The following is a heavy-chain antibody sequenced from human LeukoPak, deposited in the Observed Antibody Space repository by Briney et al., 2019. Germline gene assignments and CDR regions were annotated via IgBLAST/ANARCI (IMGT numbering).Heavy chain of an antibody. CDR3: AIASYRPCAVDAFDI. V-gene: IGHV1-46*01. J-gene: IGHJ3*02. Sequence: ASVKVSCKASGYTFTSYYIHWVRQAPGQGLEWMGIINPSGGSTSYAQKFQGRVTMTRDTSTSTVYMELSSLRSEDTAVYYCAIASYRPCAVDAFDIWGQGTMVTVSS. CDR1: GYTFTSYY. CDR2: INPSGGST. D-gene: IGHD3-16*02.